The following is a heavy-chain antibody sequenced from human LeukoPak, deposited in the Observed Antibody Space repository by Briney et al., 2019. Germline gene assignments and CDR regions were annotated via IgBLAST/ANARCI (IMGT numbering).Heavy chain of an antibody. CDR2: IHRDDKT. J-gene: IGHJ4*02. Sequence: PGGSLRLSCAASGFTVSSCYMYWVRQAPGKGLEWVSFIHRDDKTYYADSVKGRFTMSRDNSRNTLFLQMNSLGADDTAVYYCAREVIGIPSYLDYWGQGILVTVSS. D-gene: IGHD1-14*01. CDR3: AREVIGIPSYLDY. V-gene: IGHV3-53*01. CDR1: GFTVSSCY.